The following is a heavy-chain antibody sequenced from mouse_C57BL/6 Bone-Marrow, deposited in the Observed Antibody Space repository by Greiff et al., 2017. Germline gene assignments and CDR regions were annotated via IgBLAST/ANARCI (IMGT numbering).Heavy chain of an antibody. CDR1: GYTFTSYW. J-gene: IGHJ2*01. CDR3: ARISEYYLDY. CDR2: IDPSDSYT. Sequence: VQLQQPGAELVKPGASVKLSCKASGYTFTSYWMQWVKQRPGQGLEWIGEIDPSDSYTNYNQKFKGKATLAVDTSSSTAYMQLSSLTSEDSAVYYCARISEYYLDYWGQGTTLTVSS. V-gene: IGHV1-50*01.